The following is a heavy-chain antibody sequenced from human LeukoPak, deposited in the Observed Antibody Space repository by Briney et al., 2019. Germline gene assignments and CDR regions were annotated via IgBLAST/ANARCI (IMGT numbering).Heavy chain of an antibody. V-gene: IGHV3-9*03. Sequence: GGSLRLSCGASGFTFDDYAMHWVRHAPGKGLEWVSGISWNSGSIGYADSVKGRFTISRDNAKNSLYLQMNSLRAEDMALYYCAKGGAVTTLPFDYWGQGTLVTVSS. CDR3: AKGGAVTTLPFDY. D-gene: IGHD4-17*01. CDR2: ISWNSGSI. J-gene: IGHJ4*02. CDR1: GFTFDDYA.